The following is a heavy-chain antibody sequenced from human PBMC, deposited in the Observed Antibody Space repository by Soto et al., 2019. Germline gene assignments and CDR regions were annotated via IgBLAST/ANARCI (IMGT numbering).Heavy chain of an antibody. CDR1: GYTFSSYS. CDR3: AREPARGYVDY. Sequence: QVQLVQSGAEVKKPGASVKVSCKASGYTFSSYSMHWVRQVPGQGLEWMGIINASGGSTLYAQKFQGRXTXTXXRATSTVYMELRSLRAEDTAVYYCAREPARGYVDYWGQGTPVTVSS. J-gene: IGHJ4*02. CDR2: INASGGST. V-gene: IGHV1-46*03.